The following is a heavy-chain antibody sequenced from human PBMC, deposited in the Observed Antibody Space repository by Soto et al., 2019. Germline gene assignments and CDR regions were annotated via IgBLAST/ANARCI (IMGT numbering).Heavy chain of an antibody. V-gene: IGHV4-4*07. CDR2: IYTSGST. D-gene: IGHD2-2*01. J-gene: IGHJ6*02. CDR3: AREVIGYQLAYWYYGMDV. Sequence: SETLSLTCTVSGGSISSYYWSWIRQPAGKGLEWIGRIYTSGSTNYNPSLKSRVTMSVDTSKNQFSLKLSSVTAADTAVYYCAREVIGYQLAYWYYGMDVWGQGTTVTVSS. CDR1: GGSISSYY.